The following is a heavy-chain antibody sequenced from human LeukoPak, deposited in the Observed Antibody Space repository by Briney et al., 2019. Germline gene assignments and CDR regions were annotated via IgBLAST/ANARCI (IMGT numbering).Heavy chain of an antibody. CDR1: GGIFSSYA. CDR3: ARGGADFASGSYYNPLGY. J-gene: IGHJ4*02. CDR2: IIPIFDAP. Sequence: SVKVSCKASGGIFSSYAISWVRQAPGQGLEWMGGIIPIFDAPLYAQRFQDRVTITADDSTTTAYMELTSLRSEDTAVYYCARGGADFASGSYYNPLGYWGQGTLITVPS. V-gene: IGHV1-69*01. D-gene: IGHD3-10*01.